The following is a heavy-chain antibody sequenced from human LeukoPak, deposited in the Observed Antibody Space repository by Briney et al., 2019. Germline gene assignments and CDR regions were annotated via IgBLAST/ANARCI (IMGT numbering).Heavy chain of an antibody. J-gene: IGHJ5*02. CDR1: GFTVSSNY. CDR2: IYSGGST. CDR3: ARDGGIAAAGTPTNWFDP. Sequence: GGSLRLSCAASGFTVSSNYMSWVRQAPGKGLEWVSVIYSGGSTYYADSVKGRFTISRDNSKNTLYLQMNSLRAEDTAVYYCARDGGIAAAGTPTNWFDPWGQGTLVTVSS. V-gene: IGHV3-53*01. D-gene: IGHD6-13*01.